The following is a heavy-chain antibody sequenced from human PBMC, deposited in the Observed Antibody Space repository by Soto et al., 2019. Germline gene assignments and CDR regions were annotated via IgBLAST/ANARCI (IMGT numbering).Heavy chain of an antibody. J-gene: IGHJ6*02. CDR3: AKGIAVAGKDYYYYGMDV. CDR2: ISGSGGST. V-gene: IGHV3-23*01. Sequence: EVQLLESGGGLVQPGGSLRLSCAASGFTFSSYAMCWVRQAPGKGLEWVSAISGSGGSTYYADSVKGRFTISRDNSKNTLYLQMNSLRAEDTAVYYCAKGIAVAGKDYYYYGMDVWGQGTTVTVSS. CDR1: GFTFSSYA. D-gene: IGHD6-19*01.